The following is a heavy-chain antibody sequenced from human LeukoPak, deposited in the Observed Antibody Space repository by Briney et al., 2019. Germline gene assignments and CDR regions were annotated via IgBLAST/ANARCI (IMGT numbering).Heavy chain of an antibody. J-gene: IGHJ4*02. CDR3: ARLGLWGLRNFWSLPGPLRDY. V-gene: IGHV4-39*01. CDR1: GGSISSSSYY. D-gene: IGHD3-3*01. Sequence: ETLSLTCTVSGGSISSSSYYWGWIRQPPGTGLEWIGSIYYSGSTYYNPSLKSRVTISVDTSKNQFSLKLSSVTAADTAVYYCARLGLWGLRNFWSLPGPLRDYWGQGTLVTVSS. CDR2: IYYSGST.